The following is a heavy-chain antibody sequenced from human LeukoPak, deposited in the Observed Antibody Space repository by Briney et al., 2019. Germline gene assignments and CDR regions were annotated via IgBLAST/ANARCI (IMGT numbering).Heavy chain of an antibody. Sequence: GGSLRLSCAASGFTFSSYGMHRVRQAPGEGLEWVAVISYDGSNKYYADSVKGRFTISRDNSKNTLYLQMNSLRAEDTAVYYCAKLPGGSDAFDIWGQGTMVTVSS. V-gene: IGHV3-30*18. D-gene: IGHD3-10*01. CDR3: AKLPGGSDAFDI. CDR1: GFTFSSYG. J-gene: IGHJ3*02. CDR2: ISYDGSNK.